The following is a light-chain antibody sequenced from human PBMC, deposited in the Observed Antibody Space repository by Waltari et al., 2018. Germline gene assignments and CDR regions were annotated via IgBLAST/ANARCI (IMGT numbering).Light chain of an antibody. CDR2: GAS. J-gene: IGKJ4*01. V-gene: IGKV1-9*01. CDR3: QQLSSYPLT. Sequence: IQLPQSPSSLSASVGDRVTLTCRASQGITSYLAWSQQKPGNPHTRLIRGASTLQIWVPSRFSGSGSVTDFTLTISSLQPEDFATYYCQQLSSYPLTFGGGTKVQIK. CDR1: QGITSY.